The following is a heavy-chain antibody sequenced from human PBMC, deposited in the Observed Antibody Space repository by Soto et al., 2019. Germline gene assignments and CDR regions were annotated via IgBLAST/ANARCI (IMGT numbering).Heavy chain of an antibody. V-gene: IGHV4-39*01. J-gene: IGHJ6*02. CDR3: ARHGAQKAGGIAAPRTLCGMDV. CDR1: GGSISSSSYY. CDR2: IYYSGGT. D-gene: IGHD6-13*01. Sequence: SETLSLTCTVSGGSISSSSYYGGWIRQPPGKGLEWIGSIYYSGGTYYNPSLKSRVTISVDTSKNQFSLKLSSVTAADTAVYYCARHGAQKAGGIAAPRTLCGMDVWGQGTTVTVSS.